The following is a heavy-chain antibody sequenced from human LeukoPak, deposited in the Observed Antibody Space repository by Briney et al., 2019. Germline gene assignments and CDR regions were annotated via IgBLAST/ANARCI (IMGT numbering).Heavy chain of an antibody. CDR1: GGSISSYY. J-gene: IGHJ4*02. CDR3: ARDSGDSHIDY. V-gene: IGHV4-59*12. Sequence: SETLSLTCTVSGGSISSYYWSWIRQPPGKGLEWIGYIYYSGSTNYNPSLKSRVTISVDTSKNQFSLKLSSVTAANTAVYYCARDSGDSHIDYWGQGTLVTVSS. CDR2: IYYSGST. D-gene: IGHD7-27*01.